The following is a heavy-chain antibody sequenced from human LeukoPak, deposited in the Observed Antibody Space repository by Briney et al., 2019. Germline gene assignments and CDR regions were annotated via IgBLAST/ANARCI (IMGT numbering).Heavy chain of an antibody. CDR1: GYSFTSYW. V-gene: IGHV5-51*01. CDR2: IYPGDSDT. Sequence: GESLKISCKGSGYSFTSYWIGWVRQMPGKGLEWMGIIYPGDSDTRYSPSFQGQVTISADKSISTAHLQWSSLKASDTAMYYCARTFIVVVPAAIEYYGMDVWGQGTTVTVSS. D-gene: IGHD2-2*01. J-gene: IGHJ6*02. CDR3: ARTFIVVVPAAIEYYGMDV.